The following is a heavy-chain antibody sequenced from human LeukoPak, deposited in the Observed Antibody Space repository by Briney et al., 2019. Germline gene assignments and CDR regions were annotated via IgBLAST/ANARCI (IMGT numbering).Heavy chain of an antibody. CDR2: IYPGDSDT. CDR1: GYSFTSYW. Sequence: GESLQISCKGSGYSFTSYWIGWVRQMPGKGLEGMGIIYPGDSDTRYSPSFQGQVTISADKSISTAYLQWSSLKASDTAMYYCARHPDYGDYGRRSPFDYWGQGTLVTVSS. D-gene: IGHD4-17*01. J-gene: IGHJ4*02. CDR3: ARHPDYGDYGRRSPFDY. V-gene: IGHV5-51*01.